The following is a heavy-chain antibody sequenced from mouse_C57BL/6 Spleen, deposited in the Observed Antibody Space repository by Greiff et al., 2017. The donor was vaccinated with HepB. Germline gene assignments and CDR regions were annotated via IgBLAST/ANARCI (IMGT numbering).Heavy chain of an antibody. CDR2: ISYDGSN. D-gene: IGHD1-1*01. CDR3: ARDYYGSSYDYAMDY. CDR1: GYSITSGYY. J-gene: IGHJ4*01. Sequence: EVQLQESGPGLVKPSQSLSLTCSVTGYSITSGYYWNWIRQFPGNKLEWMGYISYDGSNNYHPSLKNRISITRDTSKNQFFLKLNSVTTEDTATYYCARDYYGSSYDYAMDYWGQGTSVTVSS. V-gene: IGHV3-6*01.